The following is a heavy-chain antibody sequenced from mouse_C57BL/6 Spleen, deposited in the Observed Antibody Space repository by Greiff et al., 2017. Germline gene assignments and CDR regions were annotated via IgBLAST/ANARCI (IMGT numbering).Heavy chain of an antibody. CDR1: GYTFTDYN. D-gene: IGHD1-1*01. Sequence: EVQRVESGPELVKPGASVKIPCKASGYTFTDYNMDWVKQSHGKSLEWTGDINPNNGGTIYNQKFKGKATLTVDKSSSTAYMELRSLTSEDTAVYYCARYSSYFDYWGQGTTLTVSS. V-gene: IGHV1-18*01. CDR2: INPNNGGT. J-gene: IGHJ2*01. CDR3: ARYSSYFDY.